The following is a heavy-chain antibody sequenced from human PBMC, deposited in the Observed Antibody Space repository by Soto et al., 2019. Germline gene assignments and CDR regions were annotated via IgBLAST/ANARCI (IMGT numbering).Heavy chain of an antibody. D-gene: IGHD2-21*02. CDR1: GFTFSSYG. Sequence: GGSLRLSCAASGFTFSSYGMHWVRQAPGKGLEWVAVISYDGSNKYYADSVKGRFTISRDNSKNTLYLQMKSLRAEDTAVYYCATLYGGNSEVADYWGQGTLVTVSS. CDR2: ISYDGSNK. CDR3: ATLYGGNSEVADY. J-gene: IGHJ4*02. V-gene: IGHV3-30*03.